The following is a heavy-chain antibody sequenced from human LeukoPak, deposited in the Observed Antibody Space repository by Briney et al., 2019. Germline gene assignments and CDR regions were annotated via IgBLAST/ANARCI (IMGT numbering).Heavy chain of an antibody. CDR3: ARDWGTTGTKGEDY. CDR2: IKQDGSEK. CDR1: GFTFSSCW. Sequence: GGSLRLSCAASGFTFSSCWMSWVRQAPGKGLEWVANIKQDGSEKYYVDSVKGRFTISRDNAKNSLYLQMNSLRAEDTAVYYCARDWGTTGTKGEDYWGQGTLVTVSS. D-gene: IGHD1-1*01. V-gene: IGHV3-7*01. J-gene: IGHJ4*02.